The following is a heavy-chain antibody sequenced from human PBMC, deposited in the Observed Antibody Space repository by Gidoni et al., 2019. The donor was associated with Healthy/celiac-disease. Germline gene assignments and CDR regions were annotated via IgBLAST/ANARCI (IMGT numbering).Heavy chain of an antibody. CDR3: ARGITMIVVVLDY. V-gene: IGHV1-3*01. J-gene: IGHJ4*02. CDR2: INAGNGNT. Sequence: QVQLVQSGAEVKKPGASVKVSCKASGYTFTSYAMHWVRQAPGQRLEWMGWINAGNGNTKYSQKFQGRVTITRDTSASTAYMELSSLRSEDTAVYYCARGITMIVVVLDYWGQGTLVTVSS. D-gene: IGHD3-22*01. CDR1: GYTFTSYA.